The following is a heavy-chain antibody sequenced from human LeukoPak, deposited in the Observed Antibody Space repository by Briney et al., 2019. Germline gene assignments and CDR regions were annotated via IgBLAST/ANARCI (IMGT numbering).Heavy chain of an antibody. V-gene: IGHV3-30-3*01. D-gene: IGHD3-3*01. Sequence: GGSLRLSCAASGFTFSSYAMHWVRQAPGKGLEWVAVISYDGSNKYYADSVKGRFTISRDNSKNTLYLQMNSLRAEDTAVYYCAKDSAIFGVVYGGTFDYWGQGTLVTVSS. CDR2: ISYDGSNK. CDR1: GFTFSSYA. CDR3: AKDSAIFGVVYGGTFDY. J-gene: IGHJ4*02.